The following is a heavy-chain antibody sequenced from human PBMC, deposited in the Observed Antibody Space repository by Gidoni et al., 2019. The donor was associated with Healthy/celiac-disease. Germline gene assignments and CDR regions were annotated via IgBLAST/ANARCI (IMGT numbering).Heavy chain of an antibody. CDR3: ARHSDSSGYFTP. CDR2: IYYSGRT. Sequence: QLQLQESGPGLVKPSETLSLTCTVSGGSISSSSYYWGWIRQPPGKGLEWIGSIYYSGRTYYNPSLKSRVTISVDTSKNQFSLKLSSVTAADTAVYYCARHSDSSGYFTPWGQGTLVTVSS. CDR1: GGSISSSSYY. J-gene: IGHJ5*02. D-gene: IGHD3-22*01. V-gene: IGHV4-39*01.